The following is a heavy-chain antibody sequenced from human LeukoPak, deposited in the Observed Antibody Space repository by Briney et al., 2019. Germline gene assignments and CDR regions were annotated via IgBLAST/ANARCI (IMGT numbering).Heavy chain of an antibody. J-gene: IGHJ4*02. Sequence: GGSLRLSCVGSGFSFSTYDMGWVRQTPGKGLEWVSAISTTGGYTEDADSVKGRFTISRDNSQNTLFLQMHSLRAEDTAVYYCAKKPATIKFPFDIWGQGTL. CDR1: GFSFSTYD. CDR3: AKKPATIKFPFDI. CDR2: ISTTGGYT. D-gene: IGHD5-24*01. V-gene: IGHV3-23*01.